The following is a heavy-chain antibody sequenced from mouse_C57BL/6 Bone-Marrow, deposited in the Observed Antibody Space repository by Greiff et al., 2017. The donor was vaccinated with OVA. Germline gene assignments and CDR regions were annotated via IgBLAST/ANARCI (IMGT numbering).Heavy chain of an antibody. CDR1: GFTFSDYY. Sequence: EVNVVESEGGLVQPGSSMKLSCTASGFTFSDYYMAWVRQVPEKGLEWVANINYDGSSTYYLDSLTSRFIISRDNAKNILYLQMSSLKSEDTATYYCAREDYGRRYFDVWGTGTTVTVSS. V-gene: IGHV5-16*01. D-gene: IGHD1-1*01. J-gene: IGHJ1*03. CDR3: AREDYGRRYFDV. CDR2: INYDGSST.